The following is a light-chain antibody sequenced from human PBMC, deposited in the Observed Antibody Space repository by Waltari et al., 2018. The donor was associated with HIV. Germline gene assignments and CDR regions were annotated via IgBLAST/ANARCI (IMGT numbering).Light chain of an antibody. J-gene: IGLJ1*01. V-gene: IGLV3-25*03. Sequence: SFELTQPPPRSPSPRQTATITRPTDALPKQYSHWYQQKPGQAPVVVIYKDTERPAGIPERFSGSSSGTTVTLTISGVQAEDEADYYCQSADTSGTRVFASGTKVTVL. CDR1: ALPKQY. CDR3: QSADTSGTRV. CDR2: KDT.